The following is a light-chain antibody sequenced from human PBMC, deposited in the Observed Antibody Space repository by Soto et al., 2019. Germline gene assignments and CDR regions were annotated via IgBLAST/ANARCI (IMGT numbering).Light chain of an antibody. J-gene: IGLJ1*01. CDR2: IND. Sequence: QAVVTQPPSASGTPGQRITISCSGSSSNIGDNPVNWYQQLPGAAPKLLIYINDQRPSGVPDRFSGSKSGTSASLAISGLQPEDEAVYYCAAWDDSLNALFGTGTKLTVL. CDR1: SSNIGDNP. CDR3: AAWDDSLNAL. V-gene: IGLV1-44*01.